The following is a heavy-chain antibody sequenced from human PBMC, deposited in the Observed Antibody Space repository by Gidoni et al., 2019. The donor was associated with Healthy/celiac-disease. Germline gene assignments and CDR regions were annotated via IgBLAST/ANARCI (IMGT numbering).Heavy chain of an antibody. D-gene: IGHD2-2*02. J-gene: IGHJ6*03. Sequence: QVTLKESGPVLVKPTETLTLTCTVSGFSLSNARMGVSWLRQPPGKALEWLAHIFSNDEKSYSTSLKSRLTISKDTSKSQVVLTMTNMDPVDTATYYCARIALACSSTSCYKAYYYYYMDVWGKGTTVTVSS. CDR3: ARIALACSSTSCYKAYYYYYMDV. CDR1: GFSLSNARMG. V-gene: IGHV2-26*01. CDR2: IFSNDEK.